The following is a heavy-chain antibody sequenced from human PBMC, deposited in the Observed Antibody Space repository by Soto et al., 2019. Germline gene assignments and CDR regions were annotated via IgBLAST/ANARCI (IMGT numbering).Heavy chain of an antibody. CDR3: ARTPRGFAVYYFDF. CDR2: IYPEDSDS. V-gene: IGHV5-51*03. J-gene: IGHJ4*02. CDR1: GYSFSNYW. D-gene: IGHD2-21*01. Sequence: EVQLVQSGVAVKKPGESLRISCKGSGYSFSNYWIGWVRQMPGKGLEWMGIIYPEDSDSRYNPSFQGQVTISADKSINTAYPQWSSLRASDTAMYYCARTPRGFAVYYFDFWGQGTLVAVSS.